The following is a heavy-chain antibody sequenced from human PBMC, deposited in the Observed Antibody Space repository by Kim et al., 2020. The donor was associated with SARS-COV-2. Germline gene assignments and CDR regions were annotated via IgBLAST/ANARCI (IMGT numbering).Heavy chain of an antibody. Sequence: SETLSLTCTVSGGSISSSSYYWGWIRQPSGKGLEWIGSIYYSGSTYYNPSLKSRVTISVDTSKNQFSLKLSSVTAADTAVYYCARPRLGDSSSWNPWGQGTLVTVSS. CDR3: ARPRLGDSSSWNP. V-gene: IGHV4-39*01. CDR2: IYYSGST. J-gene: IGHJ5*02. D-gene: IGHD6-13*01. CDR1: GGSISSSSYY.